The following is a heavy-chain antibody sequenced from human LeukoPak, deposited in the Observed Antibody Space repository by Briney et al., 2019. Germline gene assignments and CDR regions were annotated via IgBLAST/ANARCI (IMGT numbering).Heavy chain of an antibody. D-gene: IGHD3-10*01. V-gene: IGHV4-59*01. CDR1: GGSISSYY. Sequence: SETLSLTCTVSGGSISSYYWSWIRQPPGKGLEWIGYIYYSGSTNYNPSLKSRVTISVDTSKNQFSLKLNSVTAADTAVYYCASTGGGSTDYWGQGTLVTVSS. CDR3: ASTGGGSTDY. CDR2: IYYSGST. J-gene: IGHJ4*02.